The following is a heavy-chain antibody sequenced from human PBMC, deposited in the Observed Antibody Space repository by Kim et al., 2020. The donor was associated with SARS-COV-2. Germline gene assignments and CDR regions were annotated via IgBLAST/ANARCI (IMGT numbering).Heavy chain of an antibody. CDR3: AKDRESSSSGCYF. J-gene: IGHJ4*02. CDR1: GFTFGNYA. Sequence: GGSLRLSCAASGFTFGNYAIHWVRQAPGKGLEWVSGICLDGGSIDYVDSVKGRFTISRDNARNSLYLQMNSLRAEDTALYYCAKDRESSSSGCYFWGQGTPVTVSS. D-gene: IGHD6-6*01. CDR2: ICLDGGSI. V-gene: IGHV3-9*01.